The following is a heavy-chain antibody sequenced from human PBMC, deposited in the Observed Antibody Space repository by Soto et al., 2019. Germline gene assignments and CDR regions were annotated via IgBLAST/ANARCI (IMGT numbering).Heavy chain of an antibody. D-gene: IGHD3-10*01. CDR2: IYYSGST. J-gene: IGHJ3*02. CDR3: ANLWFGEFWDHAFDI. CDR1: GGSISSYY. Sequence: SETLSLTCTVSGGSISSYYWSWIRQPPGKGLEWIGYIYYSGSTNYNPSLKGRVTISVDTSKNQFSLKLSSVTAADTAVYYCANLWFGEFWDHAFDIWGQGTMVTVSS. V-gene: IGHV4-59*01.